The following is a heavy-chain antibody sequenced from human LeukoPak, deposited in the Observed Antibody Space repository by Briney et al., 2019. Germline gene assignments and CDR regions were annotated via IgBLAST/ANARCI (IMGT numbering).Heavy chain of an antibody. V-gene: IGHV1-69*05. CDR1: GGTFSSHA. D-gene: IGHD2-2*01. J-gene: IGHJ6*03. CDR2: IIPISGTA. CDR3: ARGLQYQLLKALRYYYMDV. Sequence: SVKVSYKASGGTFSSHAIAWVRQAPGQGPEWMGGIIPISGTADYAQKFQGRVTITTDQSTSTAYMELSSLTSDDTAVYYCARGLQYQLLKALRYYYMDVWGEGTTVTVSS.